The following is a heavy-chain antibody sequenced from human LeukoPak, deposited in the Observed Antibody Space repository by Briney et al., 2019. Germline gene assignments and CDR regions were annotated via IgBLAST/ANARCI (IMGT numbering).Heavy chain of an antibody. Sequence: GGSLRLSCAASGFTFSSYGMHWVRQAPGKGLEWVAFIRYDGSNKYYADSVKGRLTISRDNSKNTLYLQMNSLRGEDTAVYYCAKDAGYRSSWLDYWGQGTLVTVSS. CDR1: GFTFSSYG. CDR3: AKDAGYRSSWLDY. V-gene: IGHV3-30*02. J-gene: IGHJ4*02. CDR2: IRYDGSNK. D-gene: IGHD6-13*01.